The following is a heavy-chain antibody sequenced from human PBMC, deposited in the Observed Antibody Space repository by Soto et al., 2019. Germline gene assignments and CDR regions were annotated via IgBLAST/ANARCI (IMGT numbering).Heavy chain of an antibody. CDR1: GFSFSSYG. CDR3: AKDGWGGDYRLHGYYGMDV. V-gene: IGHV3-30*18. CDR2: ISYDGSNK. Sequence: XGSLRLSCAASGFSFSSYGMHWVRQAPGKGLEWVAVISYDGSNKYYADSVKGRFTISRDNSKNTLYLQMNSLRAEDTAVYYCAKDGWGGDYRLHGYYGMDVWRQGTTVTVYS. J-gene: IGHJ6*01. D-gene: IGHD4-17*01.